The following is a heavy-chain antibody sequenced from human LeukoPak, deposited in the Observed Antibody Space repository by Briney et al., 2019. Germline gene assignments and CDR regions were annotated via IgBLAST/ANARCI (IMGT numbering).Heavy chain of an antibody. CDR1: GFTFSNYA. V-gene: IGHV3-23*01. CDR3: AKMPVSYSSGWSTFDY. D-gene: IGHD6-19*01. Sequence: QSGGSLRLSCAAPGFTFSNYAMSWVRQAPVKGLEWVSGIGASGDSTYYADSVKGRFTISRDNSKNTLYLQMNSLRAEDTGVYYCAKMPVSYSSGWSTFDYWGQGNLVSVSS. CDR2: IGASGDST. J-gene: IGHJ4*02.